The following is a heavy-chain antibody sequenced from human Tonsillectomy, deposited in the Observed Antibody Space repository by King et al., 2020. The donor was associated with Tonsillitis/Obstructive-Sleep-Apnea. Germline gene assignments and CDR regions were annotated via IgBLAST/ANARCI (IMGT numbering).Heavy chain of an antibody. V-gene: IGHV3-11*05. CDR1: GFTFSDYY. CDR2: ISSSGNYT. J-gene: IGHJ6*03. Sequence: VQLVESGGGLVKPGGSLRLSCAASGFTFSDYYISWIRQAPGKGLEWISYISSSGNYTDYADSVKGRFTISRDNAKKSMYLQMNSLRAEDTAVYYCAGGRGVTIFGVVTTVFYYYMDVWGKGTTVIVSS. CDR3: AGGRGVTIFGVVTTVFYYYMDV. D-gene: IGHD3-3*01.